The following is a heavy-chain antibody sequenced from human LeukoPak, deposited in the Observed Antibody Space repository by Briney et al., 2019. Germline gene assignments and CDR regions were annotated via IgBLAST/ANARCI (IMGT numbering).Heavy chain of an antibody. J-gene: IGHJ4*02. D-gene: IGHD3-3*01. CDR3: AKAGITIFGVVTDGDYFDY. V-gene: IGHV3-23*01. CDR2: ISGSGGST. CDR1: GFTFSSYA. Sequence: GGSLRLSCAASGFTFSSYAMRWVRRARGKGLEGVSAISGSGGSTYYADSVKGRFTISRDNSKNTLYLQMNSLRAEDTAVYYCAKAGITIFGVVTDGDYFDYWGQGTLVTVSS.